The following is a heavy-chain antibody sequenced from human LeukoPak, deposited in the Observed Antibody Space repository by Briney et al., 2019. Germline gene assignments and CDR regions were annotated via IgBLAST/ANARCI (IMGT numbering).Heavy chain of an antibody. J-gene: IGHJ4*02. Sequence: GGSLRLSCAASGFTFSGSRMTWVRQTPGKGPELVAHINPDGNEQFYMDPVKGRFSITRDNAANSVYLQMNSLRVEDTALYSCARAGVGVTILDYWGQGTLVTVSS. CDR3: ARAGVGVTILDY. CDR2: INPDGNEQ. CDR1: GFTFSGSR. V-gene: IGHV3-7*01. D-gene: IGHD3-10*01.